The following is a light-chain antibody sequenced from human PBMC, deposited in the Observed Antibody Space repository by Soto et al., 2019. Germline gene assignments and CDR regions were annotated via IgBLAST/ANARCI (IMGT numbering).Light chain of an antibody. CDR1: SSSIGPSFD. V-gene: IGLV1-40*01. J-gene: IGLJ1*01. CDR2: DTT. Sequence: SVLTQPPSVSGAPGQTVTISCTGSSSSIGPSFDVHWYQQLPGTAPKLLIYDTTTRPSGVPGRFSGSKSGTSASPAITGLQAEDEADYYCPSYDTSLSGYVFGTGTKVTVL. CDR3: PSYDTSLSGYV.